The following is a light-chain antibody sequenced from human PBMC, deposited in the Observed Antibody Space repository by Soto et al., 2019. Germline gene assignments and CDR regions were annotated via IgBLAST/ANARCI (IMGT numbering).Light chain of an antibody. CDR1: QSISSW. CDR3: QQYNSYRT. V-gene: IGKV1-5*03. J-gene: IGKJ1*01. Sequence: DIQMTQSPSTLSASVGDRVTITCRASQSISSWLGWYQKTPGKAPNLLIYKASSLESGVPSRFSGSASGTEFPLTISSLQPDDFATYYCQQYNSYRTFGQGTKVDIK. CDR2: KAS.